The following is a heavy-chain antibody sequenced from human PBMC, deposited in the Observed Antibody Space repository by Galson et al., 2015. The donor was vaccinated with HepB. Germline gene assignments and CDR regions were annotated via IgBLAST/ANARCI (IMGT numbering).Heavy chain of an antibody. J-gene: IGHJ4*02. CDR2: ISSNSIHT. D-gene: IGHD3-16*02. CDR1: GFTFSDCY. V-gene: IGHV3-11*03. CDR3: ARGAYDYVWGSYRYGPFDH. Sequence: SLRLSCAASGFTFSDCYMSWIRQAPGMGLEWVSYISSNSIHTNYADSLKGRSPISRDNAKNSLYLQMNSLRAEDTAVYYCARGAYDYVWGSYRYGPFDHWGQGTLVTVSS.